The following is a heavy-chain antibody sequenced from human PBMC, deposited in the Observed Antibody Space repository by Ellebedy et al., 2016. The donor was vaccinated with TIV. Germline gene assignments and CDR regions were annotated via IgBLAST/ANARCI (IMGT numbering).Heavy chain of an antibody. V-gene: IGHV3-7*01. D-gene: IGHD5-18*01. CDR1: GFTFSNYN. CDR3: TRDLGYSYGHYGMDV. J-gene: IGHJ6*02. Sequence: GESLKISCVASGFTFSNYNMNWVRQAPGKGLQWVASISQDGSAKYYVVSVKGRFTISRDNAKNSLYLEMNSLRAEDTAVYYCTRDLGYSYGHYGMDVWGQGTTVTVSS. CDR2: ISQDGSAK.